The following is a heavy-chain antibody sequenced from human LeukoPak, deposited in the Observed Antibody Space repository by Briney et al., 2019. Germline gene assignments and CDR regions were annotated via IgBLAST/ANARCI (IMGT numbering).Heavy chain of an antibody. D-gene: IGHD4-23*01. CDR3: AREVRGNPTHFDY. CDR2: IYTSGST. V-gene: IGHV4-4*07. J-gene: IGHJ4*02. Sequence: SQTLSLTCTVSGGSISSYYWSWIRQPAGKGLEWIGRIYTSGSTNYNPSLKSRVTISVDKSKNQFSLKLSSVTAADTAVYYCAREVRGNPTHFDYWGQGTLVTVSS. CDR1: GGSISSYY.